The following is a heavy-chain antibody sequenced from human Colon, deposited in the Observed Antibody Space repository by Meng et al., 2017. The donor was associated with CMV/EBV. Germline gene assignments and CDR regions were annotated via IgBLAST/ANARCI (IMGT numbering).Heavy chain of an antibody. Sequence: GESLKISCKGSGYSFTSYWIGWVRQMPGKGLEWMGIIYPGDSDTRYSPSFQGQVTISADKSISTAYLQWSSLKASDTTMYYCARANALMKGWFDPWGQGTLVTVSS. J-gene: IGHJ5*02. CDR2: IYPGDSDT. V-gene: IGHV5-51*01. D-gene: IGHD4/OR15-4a*01. CDR1: GYSFTSYW. CDR3: ARANALMKGWFDP.